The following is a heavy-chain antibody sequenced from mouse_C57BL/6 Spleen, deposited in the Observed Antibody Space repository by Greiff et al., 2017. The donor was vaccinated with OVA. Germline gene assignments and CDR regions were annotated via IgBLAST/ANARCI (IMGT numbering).Heavy chain of an antibody. CDR3: ASSHYYGSSQFAY. D-gene: IGHD1-1*01. CDR2: IDPSDSET. Sequence: LQQPGAELVRPGSSVKLSCKASGYTFTSYWMHWVKQRPIQGLEWIGNIDPSDSETHYNQKFKDKATLTVDKSSSTAYMQLSSLTSEDSAVYYCASSHYYGSSQFAYWGQGTLVTVSA. J-gene: IGHJ3*01. CDR1: GYTFTSYW. V-gene: IGHV1-52*01.